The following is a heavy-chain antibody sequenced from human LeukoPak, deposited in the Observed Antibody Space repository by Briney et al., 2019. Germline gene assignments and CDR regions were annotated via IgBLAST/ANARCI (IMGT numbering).Heavy chain of an antibody. CDR1: GGSISSYY. V-gene: IGHV4-59*01. CDR3: ATRYYGSGSYYNVEGMDV. D-gene: IGHD3-10*01. Sequence: SETLSLTCTVSGGSISSYYWSWIRQPPVKGLEWIGYIYYSGSTNYNPSLKSRVTISVDTSKNQFSLKLSSVAAADTAVYYCATRYYGSGSYYNVEGMDVWGQGTTVTVSS. CDR2: IYYSGST. J-gene: IGHJ6*02.